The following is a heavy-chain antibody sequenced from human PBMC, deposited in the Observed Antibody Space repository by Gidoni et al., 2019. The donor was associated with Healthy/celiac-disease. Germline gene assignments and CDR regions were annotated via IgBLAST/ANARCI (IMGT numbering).Heavy chain of an antibody. CDR3: ARLTGDPSWYFDL. CDR2: IYSGGST. J-gene: IGHJ2*01. V-gene: IGHV3-53*02. D-gene: IGHD7-27*01. CDR1: GFTVSSNY. Sequence: EVQLVETGGGLIQPGGSLRLSCAASGFTVSSNYMSWVRQAPGKGLEWVSVIYSGGSTYYADSVKGRFTIFRDNSKNTLYLQMNSLRAEDTAVYYCARLTGDPSWYFDLWGRGTLVTVSS.